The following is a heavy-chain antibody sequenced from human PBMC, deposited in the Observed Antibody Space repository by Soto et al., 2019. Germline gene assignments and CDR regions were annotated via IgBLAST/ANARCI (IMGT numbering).Heavy chain of an antibody. Sequence: EVQLVESGGGLVQPGGSLSLSCAASGFTFSSYWMSWVRQAPGKGLEWVANIKQDGSEKYYVDSVKGRFTISRDNAKNSLYLQMNSLRAEDTAVYYCARDQDLEWLYYFDYWGQGTLVTVSS. D-gene: IGHD3-3*01. V-gene: IGHV3-7*01. CDR2: IKQDGSEK. CDR1: GFTFSSYW. CDR3: ARDQDLEWLYYFDY. J-gene: IGHJ4*02.